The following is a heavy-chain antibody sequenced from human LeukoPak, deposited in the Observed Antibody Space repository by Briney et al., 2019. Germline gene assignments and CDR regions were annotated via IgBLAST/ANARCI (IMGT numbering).Heavy chain of an antibody. CDR3: AIGNTAMVSDAFDI. D-gene: IGHD5-18*01. CDR1: GFTVSSNY. CDR2: IYSGGST. Sequence: GGSLRLSCAASGFTVSSNYMSWVRQAPGEGLEWVSVIYSGGSTYYADSVKGRFTISRDNSKNTLYLQMNSLRAEDTAVYYCAIGNTAMVSDAFDIWGQGTMVTVSS. J-gene: IGHJ3*02. V-gene: IGHV3-53*01.